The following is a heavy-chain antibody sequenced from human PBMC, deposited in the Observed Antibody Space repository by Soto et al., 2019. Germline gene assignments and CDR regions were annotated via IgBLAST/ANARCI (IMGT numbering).Heavy chain of an antibody. J-gene: IGHJ6*02. CDR3: AKVLFRCGEPVDSMDV. CDR1: GFTFSSYG. V-gene: IGHV3-30*18. Sequence: QVQLVESGGGVVQPGRSLRLSCAASGFTFSSYGMHWVRQAPGKGLEWVAVISYDGSNKYYADSVKGRFTISRDNSKNTLYLQMNSLRAEDTAVYYCAKVLFRCGEPVDSMDVWGQGTTVTVSS. D-gene: IGHD3-10*01. CDR2: ISYDGSNK.